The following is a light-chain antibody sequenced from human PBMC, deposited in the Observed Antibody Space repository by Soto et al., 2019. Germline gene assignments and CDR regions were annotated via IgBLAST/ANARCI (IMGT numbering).Light chain of an antibody. V-gene: IGKV3-20*01. Sequence: EILLTPSPGTLSLSPGERATLSCRASQSVSRSYLAWYQQKPGQAPRLLIYGASSRATGIPERFSGSGSGTDFTLTISRLEPEDFEVYYCQQYGSYPITFGQGTRGENK. CDR2: GAS. CDR3: QQYGSYPIT. CDR1: QSVSRSY. J-gene: IGKJ5*01.